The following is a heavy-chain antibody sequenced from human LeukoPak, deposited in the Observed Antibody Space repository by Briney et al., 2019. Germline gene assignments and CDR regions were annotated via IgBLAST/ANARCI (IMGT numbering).Heavy chain of an antibody. V-gene: IGHV4-59*01. J-gene: IGHJ3*02. CDR3: ARETRLHSGSYSNYAFDI. Sequence: PPETLSLTCTVSGGSISSYYWSWIRQPPGKGLEWIGYISYSGSTDYNPSLKSRVTISLDTSKNQFSLRLSSVTAADTAVYYCARETRLHSGSYSNYAFDIWGQGTMVTVSS. CDR2: ISYSGST. D-gene: IGHD1-26*01. CDR1: GGSISSYY.